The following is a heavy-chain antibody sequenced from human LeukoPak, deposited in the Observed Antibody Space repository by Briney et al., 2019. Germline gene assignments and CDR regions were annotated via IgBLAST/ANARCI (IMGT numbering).Heavy chain of an antibody. CDR2: ISGSGGST. D-gene: IGHD2-21*02. CDR3: ARGRAYCGGDCYSGYFDY. V-gene: IGHV3-23*01. CDR1: GFTFSSYA. J-gene: IGHJ4*02. Sequence: GSLRLSCAASGFTFSSYAMSWVRQAPGKGLEWASAISGSGGSTYYADSVKGRFTISRDNSKNTLFLQMNSLRAEDTAVYYCARGRAYCGGDCYSGYFDYWGQGTLVTVSS.